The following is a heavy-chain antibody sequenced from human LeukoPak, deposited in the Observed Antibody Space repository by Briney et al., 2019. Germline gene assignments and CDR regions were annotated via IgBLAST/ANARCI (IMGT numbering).Heavy chain of an antibody. CDR1: GDSISGYY. CDR2: IYYSGST. J-gene: IGHJ5*02. CDR3: ARGAGWFDP. Sequence: SETLSLTCTVSGDSISGYYWSWIRQPPGKGLEWIGRIYYSGSTNYSPSLKSRVTIPVDTSKNQFSLKLSSVTAADTAVCYCARGAGWFDPWGQGTLVTVSS. V-gene: IGHV4-59*01. D-gene: IGHD6-13*01.